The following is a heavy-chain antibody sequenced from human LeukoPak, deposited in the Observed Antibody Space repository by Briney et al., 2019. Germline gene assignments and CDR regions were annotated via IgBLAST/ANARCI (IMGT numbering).Heavy chain of an antibody. V-gene: IGHV3-30*18. Sequence: GGSPRLSCAASGFTFSSYGMHWVRQAPGKGLEWVAVISYDGSNKYYADSVKGRFTISRDNSKNTLYLQMNSLRAEDRAVYYCAKDESRYCSGGSCYSSYFDYWGQGTLVTVSS. CDR3: AKDESRYCSGGSCYSSYFDY. CDR1: GFTFSSYG. CDR2: ISYDGSNK. J-gene: IGHJ4*02. D-gene: IGHD2-15*01.